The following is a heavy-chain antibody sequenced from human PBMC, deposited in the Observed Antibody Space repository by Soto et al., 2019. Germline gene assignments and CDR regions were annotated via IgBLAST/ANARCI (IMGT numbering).Heavy chain of an antibody. CDR1: GFTFSSYG. CDR3: VLCGNWKYRSHYYYYGMDV. CDR2: IWYDGSNK. D-gene: IGHD1-7*01. J-gene: IGHJ6*04. V-gene: IGHV3-33*01. Sequence: GGSLRLSCAASGFTFSSYGMHWVRQAPGKGLEWVAVIWYDGSNKYYADSVKGRFTISRDNSKNTLYLQMNSLRAEDTAVYYCVLCGNWKYRSHYYYYGMDVWGKGTTVTVSS.